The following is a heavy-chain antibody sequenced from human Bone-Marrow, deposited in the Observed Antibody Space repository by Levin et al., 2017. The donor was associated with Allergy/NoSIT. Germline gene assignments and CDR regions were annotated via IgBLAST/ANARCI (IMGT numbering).Heavy chain of an antibody. Sequence: SVKVSCKASGGTFSSYAISWVRQAPGQGLEWMGGIIPIFGTANYAQKFQGRVTITADESTSTAYMELSSLRSEDTAVYYCARDGTGVVGGVIVIPEVRAFDIWGQGTMVTVSS. J-gene: IGHJ3*02. CDR1: GGTFSSYA. D-gene: IGHD3-16*02. CDR3: ARDGTGVVGGVIVIPEVRAFDI. V-gene: IGHV1-69*13. CDR2: IIPIFGTA.